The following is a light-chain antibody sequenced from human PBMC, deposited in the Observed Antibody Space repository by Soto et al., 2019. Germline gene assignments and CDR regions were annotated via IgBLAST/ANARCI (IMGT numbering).Light chain of an antibody. V-gene: IGKV3-15*01. CDR1: QSVSSN. CDR2: DAS. J-gene: IGKJ4*01. Sequence: EIVMTQSPATLSVSPGERVTLSCRASQSVSSNLAWYQQKGGQAPRLLLYDASTRATDIPARFSGSGSRTDFTLTISSLQSEDFAVYYCLQYKNGVLTFGGGTKVEIK. CDR3: LQYKNGVLT.